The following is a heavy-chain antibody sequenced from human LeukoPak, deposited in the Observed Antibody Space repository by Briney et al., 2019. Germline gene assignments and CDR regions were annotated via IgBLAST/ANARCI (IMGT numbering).Heavy chain of an antibody. CDR2: IYHSGST. Sequence: SETLSLTCTVSGGSISSYYWSWIRQPPGKGLEWIGYIYHSGSTYYNPSLKSRVTISVDTSKNQFSLRLSSVTAADTAVYYCAREYSDSSGHLDYWGQGTLVTVSS. CDR1: GGSISSYY. V-gene: IGHV4-59*01. J-gene: IGHJ4*02. D-gene: IGHD6-19*01. CDR3: AREYSDSSGHLDY.